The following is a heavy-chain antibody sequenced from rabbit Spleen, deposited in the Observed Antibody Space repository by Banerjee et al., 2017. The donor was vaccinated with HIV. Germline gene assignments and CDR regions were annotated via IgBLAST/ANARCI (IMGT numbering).Heavy chain of an antibody. Sequence: QEQLVESGGGLVQPGGSLKLSCKASGFEFSSYGVSWVRQAPGKGLEWIGYIDPVFGSAYYASWVNGRFSISRENTQNTVSLQLNSLTAADTATYFCARGGGLWGPGTLVTVS. J-gene: IGHJ4*01. V-gene: IGHV1S47*01. CDR1: GFEFSSYG. CDR2: IDPVFGSA. CDR3: ARGGGL.